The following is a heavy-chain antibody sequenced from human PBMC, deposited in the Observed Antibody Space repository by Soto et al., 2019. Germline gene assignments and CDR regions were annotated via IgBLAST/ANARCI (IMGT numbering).Heavy chain of an antibody. Sequence: GGSLRLSCAASGFTFSSYAMHWVRQAPGKGLEWVAVISYDGSETSYADSVKGRFTISRDNAKSTVDLQMNSLRAEDTAVYYCVRDRPGPYHYFDYWGQGNMVTVSS. CDR1: GFTFSSYA. CDR3: VRDRPGPYHYFDY. J-gene: IGHJ4*02. V-gene: IGHV3-30*14. CDR2: ISYDGSET. D-gene: IGHD6-6*01.